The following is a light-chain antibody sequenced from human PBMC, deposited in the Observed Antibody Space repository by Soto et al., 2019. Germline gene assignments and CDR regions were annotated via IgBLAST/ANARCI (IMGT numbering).Light chain of an antibody. J-gene: IGLJ2*01. V-gene: IGLV3-1*01. CDR1: GLGDKS. CDR3: QAWDTSSAV. CDR2: QDN. Sequence: SYELSQPPSVSVSPGQTASITCSGDGLGDKSACWYQQKPGQSPVLVIFQDNKRPSGIPERFSGSNSGNTATLTISGTQAMDEADYYCQAWDTSSAVFGGGTKLTVL.